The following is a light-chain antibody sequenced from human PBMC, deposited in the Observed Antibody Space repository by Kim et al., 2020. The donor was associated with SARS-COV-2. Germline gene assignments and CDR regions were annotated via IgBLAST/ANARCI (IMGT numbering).Light chain of an antibody. Sequence: QSITISCTGTSTDVGGYNYVSWYQQHPGKAPKLMIYDVSKRPSGVSNRFSGSKSGHTASLTISGLQAEDEADYYCSSYTSSSTLGVFGTGTKVTVL. CDR2: DVS. V-gene: IGLV2-14*04. CDR1: STDVGGYNY. CDR3: SSYTSSSTLGV. J-gene: IGLJ1*01.